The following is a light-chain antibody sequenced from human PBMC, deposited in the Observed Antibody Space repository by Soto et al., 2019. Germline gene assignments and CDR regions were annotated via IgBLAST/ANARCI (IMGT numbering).Light chain of an antibody. CDR3: HQYNGWPRT. Sequence: EIVMTQSPATLSVSAGERVTLSCRASQSISSSLAWYQQKPGQAPSLLFYGASTRASGDPARFSGSGSGTEFTLTISSLQSEDFAVYYCHQYNGWPRTFGQGTKVEI. V-gene: IGKV3-15*01. CDR1: QSISSS. J-gene: IGKJ1*01. CDR2: GAS.